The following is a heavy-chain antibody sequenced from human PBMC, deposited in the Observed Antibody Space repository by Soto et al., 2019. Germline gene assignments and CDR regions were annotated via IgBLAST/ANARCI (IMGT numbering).Heavy chain of an antibody. CDR3: ARDKITGLFDY. Sequence: SETLSLTCIVSGGSISNYYWSWIRQPPGKGLEWIGYIYYRGSTNYNPSLKSRVTISVDTSKNQFSLKLTSVTAADTAVYYCARDKITGLFDYWGQGTLVTVSS. CDR2: IYYRGST. V-gene: IGHV4-59*12. J-gene: IGHJ4*02. D-gene: IGHD2-8*02. CDR1: GGSISNYY.